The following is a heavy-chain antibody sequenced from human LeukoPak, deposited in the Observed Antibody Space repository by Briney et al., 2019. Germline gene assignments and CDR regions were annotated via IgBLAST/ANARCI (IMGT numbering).Heavy chain of an antibody. J-gene: IGHJ4*02. CDR1: GYTFTAHY. CDR3: AREITYSTSDDY. V-gene: IGHV1-2*02. CDR2: INANNGAT. Sequence: ASVTVSCKASGYTFTAHYMHWVRQALGQGLEGMGWINANNGATNYAQKFQGRVTMTRDTSISTAYMELNRLRSDDTAVYYCAREITYSTSDDYWGQGTLVTVSS. D-gene: IGHD6-6*01.